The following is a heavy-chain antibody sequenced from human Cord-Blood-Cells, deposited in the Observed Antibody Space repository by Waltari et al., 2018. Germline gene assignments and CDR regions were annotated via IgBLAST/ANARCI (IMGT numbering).Heavy chain of an antibody. V-gene: IGHV1-2*02. Sequence: QVQLVQSGAEVTKPRASVKVSCKASGYTFTGHYLHWVRQAPGQGLEWKGWINPNSGGTNYAQKFQGRVTMTRDTSISTAYMELSRLRSDDTAVYYCARRAFREFDYWGQGTLVTVSS. CDR2: INPNSGGT. CDR3: ARRAFREFDY. CDR1: GYTFTGHY. D-gene: IGHD1-26*01. J-gene: IGHJ4*02.